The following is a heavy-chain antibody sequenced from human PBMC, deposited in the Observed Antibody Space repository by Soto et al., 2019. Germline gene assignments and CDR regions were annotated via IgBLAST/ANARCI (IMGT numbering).Heavy chain of an antibody. CDR3: ARGGDSGSFDY. Sequence: GGPLRLSCAASGFTFSNYWMHWVRQAPGKGLVWVSRINSDGSGTTYADSVKGRFSISRDNAKNTLYLQMNSLRAEDTAVYYCARGGDSGSFDYWGQGTLVTVSS. D-gene: IGHD2-21*01. V-gene: IGHV3-74*01. CDR2: INSDGSGT. J-gene: IGHJ4*02. CDR1: GFTFSNYW.